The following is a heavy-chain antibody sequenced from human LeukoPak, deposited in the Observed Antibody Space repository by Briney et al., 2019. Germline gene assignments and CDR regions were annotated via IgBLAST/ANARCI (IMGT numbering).Heavy chain of an antibody. CDR2: INPNSGGT. Sequence: ASVKVSCKASGYTFTGYYMHWVRQAPGQGLEWMGWINPNSGGTNYAQKFQGRVTITADTSTRTAYMELTGLTSEDTAVYYCARMQEWEVLTSYHYYYMDVWGEGTAVTISS. CDR3: ARMQEWEVLTSYHYYYMDV. J-gene: IGHJ6*03. D-gene: IGHD1-26*01. V-gene: IGHV1-2*02. CDR1: GYTFTGYY.